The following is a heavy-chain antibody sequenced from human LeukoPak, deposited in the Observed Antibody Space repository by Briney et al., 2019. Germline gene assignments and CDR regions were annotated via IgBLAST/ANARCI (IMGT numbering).Heavy chain of an antibody. J-gene: IGHJ4*02. V-gene: IGHV1-46*01. CDR2: INPSGGST. D-gene: IGHD5-18*01. CDR1: GYTFTSYY. CDR3: ARHRVRGYSYGNPGY. Sequence: ASVKVSCKASGYTFTSYYMHWVRQAPGQGLEWTGLINPSGGSTSYAQKFQGRVTMTRDTSTSTVYMELSSLRSEDTAVYYCARHRVRGYSYGNPGYWGQGTLVTVSS.